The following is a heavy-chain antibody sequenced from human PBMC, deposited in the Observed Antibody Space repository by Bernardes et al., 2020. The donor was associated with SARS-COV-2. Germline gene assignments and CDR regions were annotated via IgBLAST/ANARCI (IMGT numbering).Heavy chain of an antibody. Sequence: SVKVSCKASGFTFTSSAMQWVRQARGQRLEWTGWIVVGSGNTNYAQKFQERVTITRDMSTSTAYMELSSLRSEDTAVYYCAAPLYDSSGYYLDAFDIWGQGTMVTVSS. J-gene: IGHJ3*02. CDR1: GFTFTSSA. CDR2: IVVGSGNT. CDR3: AAPLYDSSGYYLDAFDI. D-gene: IGHD3-22*01. V-gene: IGHV1-58*02.